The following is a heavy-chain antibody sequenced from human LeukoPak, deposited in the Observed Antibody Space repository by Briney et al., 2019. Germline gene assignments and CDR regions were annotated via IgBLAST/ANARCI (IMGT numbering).Heavy chain of an antibody. D-gene: IGHD3-10*01. J-gene: IGHJ4*02. CDR3: ARVHYGSGDY. CDR2: ISSSGSTI. CDR1: GFTFSSYE. V-gene: IGHV3-48*03. Sequence: GGALRLSCAASGFTFSSYEMNWVRQAPGKGLEWVSYISSSGSTIYYADSVKGRFTISRDNAKNSLYLQMNSLRAEDTAVYYCARVHYGSGDYWGQGTLVTVSS.